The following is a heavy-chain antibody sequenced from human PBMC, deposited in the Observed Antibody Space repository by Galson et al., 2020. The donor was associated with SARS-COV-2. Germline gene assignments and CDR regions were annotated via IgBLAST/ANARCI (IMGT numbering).Heavy chain of an antibody. CDR1: GGSISSSGYF. V-gene: IGHV4-39*01. Sequence: SETLSLTCTVSGGSISSSGYFWGWARQPPGRGLEWIANVYYSGTTYYNPSLKSRVTISVDTSKNQLSLRLTSVTAADTAVYFCASLPGAYYFDYWGQGTLVTVSS. J-gene: IGHJ4*02. CDR2: VYYSGTT. D-gene: IGHD7-27*01. CDR3: ASLPGAYYFDY.